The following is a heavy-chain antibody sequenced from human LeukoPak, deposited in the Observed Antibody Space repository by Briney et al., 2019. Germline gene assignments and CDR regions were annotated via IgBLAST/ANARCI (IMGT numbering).Heavy chain of an antibody. J-gene: IGHJ5*02. CDR3: ARGESSGWYDWFDP. CDR1: GFTFSSYV. V-gene: IGHV3-33*01. CDR2: IWYDGSNK. D-gene: IGHD6-19*01. Sequence: GRSLRLSCAASGFTFSSYVMHWVRQAPGKGLEWVAVIWYDGSNKYYADSVKGRFTISRDNSKNTLYLQMNSLRAEDTAVYYCARGESSGWYDWFDPWGQGTMVTVSS.